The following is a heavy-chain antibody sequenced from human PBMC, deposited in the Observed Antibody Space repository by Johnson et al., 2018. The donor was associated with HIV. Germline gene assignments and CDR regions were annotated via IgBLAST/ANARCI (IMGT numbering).Heavy chain of an antibody. J-gene: IGHJ3*02. CDR2: IKQDGSEK. V-gene: IGHV3-7*01. CDR3: ARELESGGVVIVPGAFDI. CDR1: GFTFSSYW. Sequence: VQLVESGGGLVQPGGSLRLSCAASGFTFSSYWMSWVRQAPGKGLEWVANIKQDGSEKYYVDSVKGRFTISRDNSKNTLYLQMNSLRPEDTAVYYCARELESGGVVIVPGAFDIWGQGTMVTVSS. D-gene: IGHD2-21*01.